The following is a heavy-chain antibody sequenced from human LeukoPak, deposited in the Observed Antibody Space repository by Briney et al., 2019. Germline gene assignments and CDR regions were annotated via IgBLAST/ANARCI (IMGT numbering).Heavy chain of an antibody. Sequence: PGGSLRLSCAASGFTFSSYSMNWVRQAPGKGLEWVSSISSSSSCIYYADSVKGRFTISRDNAKNSLYLQMNSLRAEDTAVYYCARYIAVVTATDYWGQGTLVTVSA. CDR2: ISSSSSCI. J-gene: IGHJ4*02. D-gene: IGHD2-21*02. CDR3: ARYIAVVTATDY. CDR1: GFTFSSYS. V-gene: IGHV3-21*01.